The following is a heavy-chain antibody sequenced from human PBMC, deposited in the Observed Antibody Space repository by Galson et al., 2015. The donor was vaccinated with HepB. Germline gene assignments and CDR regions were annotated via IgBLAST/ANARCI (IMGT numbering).Heavy chain of an antibody. CDR3: AKGEGYCSGGSCPANFDY. J-gene: IGHJ4*02. V-gene: IGHV3-23*01. CDR1: GFTFSSYA. Sequence: SLRLSCAASGFTFSSYAMSWVRQAPGKGLEWVSAISGSGGSTYYADSAKGRFTISRDNSKNTLYLQMNSLRAEDTAVYYCAKGEGYCSGGSCPANFDYWGQGTLVTVSS. CDR2: ISGSGGST. D-gene: IGHD2-15*01.